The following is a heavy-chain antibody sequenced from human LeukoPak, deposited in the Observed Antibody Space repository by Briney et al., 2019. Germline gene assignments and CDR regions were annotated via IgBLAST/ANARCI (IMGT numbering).Heavy chain of an antibody. V-gene: IGHV4-4*07. CDR2: IYTSGST. D-gene: IGHD5-18*01. CDR3: ARAPIQLWFGAYYYYMDV. Sequence: PSETLSLTCTVSGGSISSYYWSWIRQPAGKGLEWIGRIYTSGSTNYNPSLKSRVTMSVDTSKNQFSLKLSSVTATDTAVYYCARAPIQLWFGAYYYYMDVWGKGTTVTVSS. CDR1: GGSISSYY. J-gene: IGHJ6*03.